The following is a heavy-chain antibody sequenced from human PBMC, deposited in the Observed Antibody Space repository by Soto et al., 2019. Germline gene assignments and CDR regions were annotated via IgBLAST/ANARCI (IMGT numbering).Heavy chain of an antibody. D-gene: IGHD6-19*01. J-gene: IGHJ6*02. CDR3: ARGGSSWYWGYSSGWYYGMDV. CDR2: ISYDGSNK. V-gene: IGHV3-30-3*01. Sequence: QVQLVESGGGVVQPGRSLRLSCAASGFTFSSYAMHWVRQAPGKGLEWVAVISYDGSNKYYADSVKGRFTISRDNSKNTLYLQMNSLRAEDTAVYYCARGGSSWYWGYSSGWYYGMDVWGQGTTVTVSS. CDR1: GFTFSSYA.